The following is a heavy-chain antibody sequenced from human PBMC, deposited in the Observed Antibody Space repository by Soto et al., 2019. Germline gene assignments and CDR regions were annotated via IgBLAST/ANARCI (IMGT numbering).Heavy chain of an antibody. CDR3: ARAVIVVVTATRYYYYGMDV. CDR2: IYYSGST. D-gene: IGHD2-21*02. V-gene: IGHV4-31*03. Sequence: QVQLQETGPGLVKPSQTLSLTCTVSGGSISSGGYYWSWIRQHPGKGLEWIGYIYYSGSTYYNPSLKSRVTISVDTSKNQFSLKLSSVTAADTAVYYCARAVIVVVTATRYYYYGMDVWGQGTTVTVSS. J-gene: IGHJ6*02. CDR1: GGSISSGGYY.